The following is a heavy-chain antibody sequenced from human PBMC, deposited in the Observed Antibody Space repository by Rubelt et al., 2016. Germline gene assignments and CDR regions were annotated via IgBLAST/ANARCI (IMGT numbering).Heavy chain of an antibody. D-gene: IGHD6-6*01. CDR1: GYTFTSYG. V-gene: IGHV1-18*01. J-gene: IGHJ2*01. CDR3: ARDRIRIAARQGWYFDL. Sequence: QFQLVQSGAEVKKPGASVKVSCKASGYTFTSYGISWVRQAPGQGLELMGWISAYNGNTNYAQKLQGRGTRTTDTSTSTAYMELRRLRADDTAVYYWARDRIRIAARQGWYFDLWGRGTLVTVSS. CDR2: ISAYNGNT.